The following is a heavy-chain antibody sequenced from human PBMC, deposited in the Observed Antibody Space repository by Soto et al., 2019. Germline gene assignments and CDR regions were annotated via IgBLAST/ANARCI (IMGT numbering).Heavy chain of an antibody. CDR3: ASTSLTIFGAYMDV. V-gene: IGHV4-39*01. Sequence: SETLSLTCTVSGGSISSSSYYWGWIRQPPGKGLEWIGSIYYSGSTYYNPSLKSRVTISVDTSKNQFSLRLSSVTAADTAVYYCASTSLTIFGAYMDVWGKGTTVTVS. CDR2: IYYSGST. J-gene: IGHJ6*03. D-gene: IGHD3-3*01. CDR1: GGSISSSSYY.